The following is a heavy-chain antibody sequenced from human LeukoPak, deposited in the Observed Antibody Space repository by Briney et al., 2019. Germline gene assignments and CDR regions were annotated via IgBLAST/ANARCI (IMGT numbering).Heavy chain of an antibody. J-gene: IGHJ3*02. D-gene: IGHD3-22*01. V-gene: IGHV1-2*02. CDR2: INPNSGGT. CDR3: ARGSTYYYDSSGYYDAFDI. Sequence: ASVKVSCKASGYTFTGYYVHWVRQAPGQGLEWMGWINPNSGGTNYAQKFQGRVTMTRDTSISTAYMELSRLRSDDTAVYYCARGSTYYYDSSGYYDAFDIWGQGTMVTVSS. CDR1: GYTFTGYY.